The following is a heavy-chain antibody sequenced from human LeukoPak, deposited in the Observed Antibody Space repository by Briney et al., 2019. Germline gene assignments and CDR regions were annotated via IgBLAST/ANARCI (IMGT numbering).Heavy chain of an antibody. D-gene: IGHD3-9*01. J-gene: IGHJ6*03. Sequence: SETLSPICTVSGGSISSSSYYWGWIRQPPGKGLAWIGSIYYSGSTYYNPSLKSRVTISVDTSKNQFSLKLRSVTAADTAVYYCARDNFDGYYYYMDVWGKGTTVTISS. CDR2: IYYSGST. CDR3: ARDNFDGYYYYMDV. V-gene: IGHV4-39*07. CDR1: GGSISSSSYY.